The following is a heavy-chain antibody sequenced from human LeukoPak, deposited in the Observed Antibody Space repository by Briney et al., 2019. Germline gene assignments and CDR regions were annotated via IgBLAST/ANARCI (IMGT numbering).Heavy chain of an antibody. Sequence: PSETLSLTCTVSGGSISSSSYYWGWIRQPPGKGLEWIGSIYYSGSTYYNPSLKSRVTISVDTSKNQFSLKLSSVTAADTAVYYCARGEVVTAYYYYGMDVWGQGTTVTVSS. CDR2: IYYSGST. D-gene: IGHD2-21*02. CDR3: ARGEVVTAYYYYGMDV. J-gene: IGHJ6*02. V-gene: IGHV4-39*07. CDR1: GGSISSSSYY.